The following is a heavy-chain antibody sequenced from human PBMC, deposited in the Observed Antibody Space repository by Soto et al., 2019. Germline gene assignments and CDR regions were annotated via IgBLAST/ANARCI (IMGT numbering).Heavy chain of an antibody. CDR3: ARAAQSITIFGGDGMDV. J-gene: IGHJ6*02. CDR2: ISAYNGNT. D-gene: IGHD3-3*01. Sequence: QVQLVQSGAEVKKPGASVKVSCKASGYTFTSYGISWVRQAPGQGLEWMGWISAYNGNTNYAQKLQGRVTMTTDTSTSTAYMELRSLSSDDTAVYYCARAAQSITIFGGDGMDVWGQGTTVTVSS. CDR1: GYTFTSYG. V-gene: IGHV1-18*01.